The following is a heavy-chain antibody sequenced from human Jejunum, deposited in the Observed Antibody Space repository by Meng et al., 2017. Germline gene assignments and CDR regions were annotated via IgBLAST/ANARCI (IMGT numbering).Heavy chain of an antibody. CDR2: IYHSGTT. Sequence: QVHLQDPGPDLVSPSGPLSLTCAVSGGSITGTNWWTWVRQAPGKGLVWIGEIYHSGTTNYNPSLKSRVAISADKSKNQFSLNLYSLSAADTAVYYCATRTRDSFDYWGQGSLVTVSS. CDR1: GGSITGTNW. V-gene: IGHV4-4*02. CDR3: ATRTRDSFDY. J-gene: IGHJ4*02. D-gene: IGHD1-7*01.